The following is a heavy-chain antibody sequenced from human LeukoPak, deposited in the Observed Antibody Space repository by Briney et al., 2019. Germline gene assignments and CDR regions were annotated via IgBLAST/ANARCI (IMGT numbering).Heavy chain of an antibody. V-gene: IGHV4-38-2*02. J-gene: IGHJ3*02. D-gene: IGHD2-2*01. CDR2: FYYGGTT. Sequence: SETLSLTCTVSGGSLGPCYYWGWIRQPPGKGLEWIGTFYYGGTTFYSPSLKSRVTISGDTSKDQFSLKLSSVTAADTAVYYCARVQPDDAFDIWGQGTMVTVSS. CDR1: GGSLGPCYY. CDR3: ARVQPDDAFDI.